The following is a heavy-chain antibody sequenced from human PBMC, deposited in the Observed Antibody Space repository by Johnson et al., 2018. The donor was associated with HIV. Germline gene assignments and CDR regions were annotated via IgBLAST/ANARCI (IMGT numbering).Heavy chain of an antibody. J-gene: IGHJ3*02. CDR1: GFTFSSYG. D-gene: IGHD6-13*01. V-gene: IGHV3-30*19. CDR2: ISYDGSNK. Sequence: QMQLVESGGGVVQSGRSLRLSCAASGFTFSSYGMHWVRQAPGKGLEWVAVISYDGSNKYYADSVNGRFTISRDNSKNSLFLQMNSLRVEDTAVYYCSRSGGYPNAFDMWGQGTLVTVPA. CDR3: SRSGGYPNAFDM.